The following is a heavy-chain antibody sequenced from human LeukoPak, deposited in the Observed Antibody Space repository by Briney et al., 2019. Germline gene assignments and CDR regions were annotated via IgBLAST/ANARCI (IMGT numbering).Heavy chain of an antibody. J-gene: IGHJ4*02. D-gene: IGHD6-19*01. V-gene: IGHV3-7*01. CDR3: ARGLAGTLDY. CDR1: GFTFSSDW. Sequence: GGSLRLSCAACGFTFSSDWMSWVRQAPGKGLELVANIKQDGSEKYYVDSVKGRFTISRDNAKNSLYLQMNSLRAEDTAIYYCARGLAGTLDYWGQGTLVTVSS. CDR2: IKQDGSEK.